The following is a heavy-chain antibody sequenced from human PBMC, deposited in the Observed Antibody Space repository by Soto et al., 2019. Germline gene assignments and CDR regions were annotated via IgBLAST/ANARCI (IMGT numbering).Heavy chain of an antibody. CDR1: GFTFSSYG. D-gene: IGHD4-17*01. Sequence: GGSLRLSCAASGFTFSSYGMHWVRQAPGKGLEWVAVISYDGSNKYYADSVKGRFTISRDNSKNTLYLQMSSLRAEDTAVYYCAKPSTADDYGWSYAFDIWGQGTMVTVSS. CDR3: AKPSTADDYGWSYAFDI. J-gene: IGHJ3*02. CDR2: ISYDGSNK. V-gene: IGHV3-30*18.